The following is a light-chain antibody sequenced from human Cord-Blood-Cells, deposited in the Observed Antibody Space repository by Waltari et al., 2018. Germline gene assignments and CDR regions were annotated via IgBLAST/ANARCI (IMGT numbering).Light chain of an antibody. V-gene: IGLV2-8*01. J-gene: IGLJ2*01. CDR3: SSYAGSNNLV. CDR1: SSDVGGYNY. Sequence: QSALTQPPSASGSPGQSVTNSCTGTSSDVGGYNYVSWYQQHPGKAPKLMIYEVSKRRSEVPDRFSGSKSGSTASLTVSGLQAEDEAEYYCSSYAGSNNLVFGGGTKLTVL. CDR2: EVS.